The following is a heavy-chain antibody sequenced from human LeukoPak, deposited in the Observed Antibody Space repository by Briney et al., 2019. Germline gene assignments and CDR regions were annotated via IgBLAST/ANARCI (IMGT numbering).Heavy chain of an antibody. CDR1: GFTFSSYG. J-gene: IGHJ4*02. Sequence: GGSLRLSCAASGFTFSSYGMHWVRQAPGKGLEWVAFIRYDGSNKYYADSVKGRFTISRDNSKNTLYLQMNSLRAEDTAVYYCAKYRYAGAGGVYYFDYWGQGTLVTVSS. D-gene: IGHD3-16*02. CDR2: IRYDGSNK. V-gene: IGHV3-30*02. CDR3: AKYRYAGAGGVYYFDY.